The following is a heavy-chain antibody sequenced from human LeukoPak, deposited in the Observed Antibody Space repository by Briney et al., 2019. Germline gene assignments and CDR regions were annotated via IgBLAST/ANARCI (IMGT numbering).Heavy chain of an antibody. Sequence: PGESLRLSCAASGFSFSSYGMHWVRQAPGKGLEWVAVVSSDGSIDYYADSVRGRFTVSRDNSKNTLYLQVNSLRVEDTAVYYCTREGMGTTFSAWFDPWGQGTLVIVPS. D-gene: IGHD1-7*01. J-gene: IGHJ5*02. CDR2: VSSDGSID. CDR3: TREGMGTTFSAWFDP. CDR1: GFSFSSYG. V-gene: IGHV3-30*03.